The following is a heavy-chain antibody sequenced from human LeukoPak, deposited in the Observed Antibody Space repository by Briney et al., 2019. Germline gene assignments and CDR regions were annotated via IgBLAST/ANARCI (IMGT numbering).Heavy chain of an antibody. CDR1: GGSISSYY. V-gene: IGHV4-4*07. CDR3: ARDSYIYDSSGYRFDP. Sequence: PSETLSLTCTVSGGSISSYYWSWIRQPAGKGLEWIGRIYTSGSTNYNPSLKSRVTMSVDTSKNQFSLKLSSVTAADMAVYYCARDSYIYDSSGYRFDPWGQGTLVTVSS. CDR2: IYTSGST. J-gene: IGHJ5*02. D-gene: IGHD3-22*01.